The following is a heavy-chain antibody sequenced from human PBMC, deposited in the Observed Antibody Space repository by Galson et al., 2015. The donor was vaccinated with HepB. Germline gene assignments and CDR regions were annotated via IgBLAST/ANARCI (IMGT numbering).Heavy chain of an antibody. J-gene: IGHJ4*02. V-gene: IGHV3-7*05. CDR2: IKQDGSEK. CDR3: ARGEPHPGYYDFWSGYYSPYYFDY. Sequence: SLRLSCAASGFTFSSYWMSWVRQAPGKGLEWVANIKQDGSEKYYVDSVKGRFTISRDNAKNSLYLQMNSLRAEDTAVYYCARGEPHPGYYDFWSGYYSPYYFDYWGQGTLVTVSS. D-gene: IGHD3-3*01. CDR1: GFTFSSYW.